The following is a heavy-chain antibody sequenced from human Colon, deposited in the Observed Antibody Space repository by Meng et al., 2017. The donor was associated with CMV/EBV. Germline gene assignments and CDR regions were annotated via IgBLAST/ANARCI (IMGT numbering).Heavy chain of an antibody. CDR1: GFTFSSYC. CDR3: AREAVAARPVIRNFDY. V-gene: IGHV3-21*01. CDR2: INSNGNYI. D-gene: IGHD6-6*01. Sequence: GESLKISCAASGFTFSSYCMDWVRQAPGKGLEWVASINSNGNYIYYADSVKGRFTISRDAATNSVYLQMNSLRAGDTAVYYCAREAVAARPVIRNFDYWGQGTLVTVSS. J-gene: IGHJ4*02.